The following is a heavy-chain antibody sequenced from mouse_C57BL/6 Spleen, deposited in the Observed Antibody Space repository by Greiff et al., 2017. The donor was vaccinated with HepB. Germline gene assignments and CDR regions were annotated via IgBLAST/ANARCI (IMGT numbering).Heavy chain of an antibody. V-gene: IGHV5-17*01. Sequence: EVHLVEPGGGLVKPGGSLKLSCAASGFTFSDYGMHWVRQAPEQGLEWVAYISSGSSTIYYADTVKGRYTIARDNAKNTLFLQMTSLRSEDTAMYYCARHHDYWGQGTTLTVSS. CDR2: ISSGSSTI. CDR3: ARHHDY. J-gene: IGHJ2*01. CDR1: GFTFSDYG.